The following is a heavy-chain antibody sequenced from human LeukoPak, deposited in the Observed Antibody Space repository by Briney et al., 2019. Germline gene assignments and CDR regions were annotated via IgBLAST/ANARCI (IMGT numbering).Heavy chain of an antibody. CDR2: ISPYNGNT. J-gene: IGHJ4*02. CDR1: GYTFTNNG. CDR3: TRDTIYAKGDY. D-gene: IGHD2/OR15-2a*01. V-gene: IGHV1-18*01. Sequence: ASVKVSCKASGYTFTNNGISWMRQAPGQAPGWMGWISPYNGNTHCTPNLRGRLTMTTDTSTSTAYMELRSLTSDDTAVYYCTRDTIYAKGDYWGQGTLVTVSS.